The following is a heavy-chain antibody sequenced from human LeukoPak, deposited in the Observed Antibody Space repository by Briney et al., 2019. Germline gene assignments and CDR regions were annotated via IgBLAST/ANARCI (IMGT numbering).Heavy chain of an antibody. D-gene: IGHD2-2*01. Sequence: PSETLSLTCAVYGGSFSGYYWSWIRQPPGKGLEWIGEINHSGSTNYNPSLKSRVTISVDTSKNQFSLKLSPVTAADTAVYYCARGLWRPAARVVNWFDPWGQGTLVTVSS. CDR1: GGSFSGYY. CDR3: ARGLWRPAARVVNWFDP. J-gene: IGHJ5*02. CDR2: INHSGST. V-gene: IGHV4-34*01.